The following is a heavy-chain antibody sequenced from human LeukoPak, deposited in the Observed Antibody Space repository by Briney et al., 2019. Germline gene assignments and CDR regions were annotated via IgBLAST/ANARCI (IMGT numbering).Heavy chain of an antibody. J-gene: IGHJ4*02. CDR2: IKQDGSEK. D-gene: IGHD6-13*01. V-gene: IGHV3-7*01. CDR3: ARVSWDSSTWYYLDY. Sequence: PGGSLRLSCGASGFTFSSYWMTWVRQAPGKGLEWVANIKQDGSEKYYVDSLKGRITISRDNAKNSLYLQMNSLRVEDTAVYYCARVSWDSSTWYYLDYWGQGTQVTVSS. CDR1: GFTFSSYW.